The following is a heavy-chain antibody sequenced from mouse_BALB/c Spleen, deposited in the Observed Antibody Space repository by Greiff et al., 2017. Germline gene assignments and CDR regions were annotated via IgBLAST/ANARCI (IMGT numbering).Heavy chain of an antibody. V-gene: IGHV1-9*01. CDR1: GYTFSSYW. Sequence: QVQLKQSGAELMKPGASVKISCKATGYTFSSYWIEWVKQRPGHGLEWIGEILPGSGSTNYNEKFKGKATFTADTSSNTAYMQLSSLTSEDSAVYYCARRGYYYGSSGGAYWGQGTLVTVSA. CDR3: ARRGYYYGSSGGAY. CDR2: ILPGSGST. D-gene: IGHD1-1*01. J-gene: IGHJ3*01.